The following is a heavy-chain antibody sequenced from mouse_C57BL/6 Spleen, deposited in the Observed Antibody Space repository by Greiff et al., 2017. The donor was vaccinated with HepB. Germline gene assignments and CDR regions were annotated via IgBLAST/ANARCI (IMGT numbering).Heavy chain of an antibody. CDR3: ARSYYSNYFAY. Sequence: DVKLQESGPELVKPGASVKMSCKASGYTFTDYNMHWVKQSHGKSLEWIGYINPNNGGTSYNQKFKGKATLTVNKSSSTAYMELRSLTSEDSAVYYCARSYYSNYFAYWGQGTLVTVSA. V-gene: IGHV1-22*01. D-gene: IGHD2-5*01. CDR2: INPNNGGT. CDR1: GYTFTDYN. J-gene: IGHJ3*01.